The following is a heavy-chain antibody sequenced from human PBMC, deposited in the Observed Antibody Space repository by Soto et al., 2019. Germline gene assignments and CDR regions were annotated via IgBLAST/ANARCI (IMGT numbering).Heavy chain of an antibody. CDR1: GGSISSYY. Sequence: SETLSLTCTVSGGSISSYYWSWIRQPPGKGLEWIGYIYYSGSTNYNPSLKSRVTISVDTSKNQFSLKLSSVTAADTAVYYCARGSRYCSGGSCYTFDYWGQGTLVTVSS. J-gene: IGHJ4*02. CDR2: IYYSGST. CDR3: ARGSRYCSGGSCYTFDY. V-gene: IGHV4-59*01. D-gene: IGHD2-15*01.